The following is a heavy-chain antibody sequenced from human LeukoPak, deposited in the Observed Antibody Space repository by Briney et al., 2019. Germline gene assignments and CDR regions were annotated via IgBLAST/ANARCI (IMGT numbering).Heavy chain of an antibody. CDR1: GYTFTSYY. D-gene: IGHD3-22*01. V-gene: IGHV1-46*01. Sequence: ASVKVSCKASGYTFTSYYMHWVRQAPGQGLEWMGLINPTGGSTGYAQKFQGRVTMTRDTSISTAYMELSRLRSDDTAVYYCARQSNYDSSGYPDYWGQGTLVTVSS. CDR3: ARQSNYDSSGYPDY. J-gene: IGHJ4*02. CDR2: INPTGGST.